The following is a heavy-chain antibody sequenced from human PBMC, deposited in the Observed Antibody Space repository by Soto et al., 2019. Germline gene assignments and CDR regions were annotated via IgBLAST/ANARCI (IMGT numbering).Heavy chain of an antibody. Sequence: GGSLILSCAASGSTFSSYSMNWVRQAPGKGLEWVASISGSSSYIYYADSVKGRFTISRGNAKNSLYLQMNSLRAEDTAVYYCARVGIAVAGTYFDNWGQGTLVTVSS. D-gene: IGHD6-19*01. CDR1: GSTFSSYS. V-gene: IGHV3-21*01. CDR2: ISGSSSYI. CDR3: ARVGIAVAGTYFDN. J-gene: IGHJ4*02.